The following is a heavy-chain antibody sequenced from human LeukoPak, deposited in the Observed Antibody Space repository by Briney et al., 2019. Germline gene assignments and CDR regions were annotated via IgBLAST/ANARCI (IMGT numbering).Heavy chain of an antibody. D-gene: IGHD5-24*01. CDR2: IKGKSGDT. J-gene: IGHJ4*02. CDR1: GYTFTGYY. V-gene: IGHV1-2*02. Sequence: ASVKVSCKASGYTFTGYYMHWVRQAPGQGLEWMGWIKGKSGDTNYAQKFQDRVIMTRDTSTSTAYMELSSLRSDDTAVYYGARAWLEFHYDSWGQGTLVTVSS. CDR3: ARAWLEFHYDS.